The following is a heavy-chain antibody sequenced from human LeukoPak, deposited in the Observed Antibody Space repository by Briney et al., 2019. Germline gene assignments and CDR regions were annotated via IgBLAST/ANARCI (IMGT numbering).Heavy chain of an antibody. CDR1: GFTFPNYW. D-gene: IGHD4-23*01. Sequence: GGSLRLSCVAFGFTFPNYWMSWVRQAPEKGLEWVANIKQDGRVKQYVDSMKGRFTISRDNAKNPLYLQMNSLRAEDTAVYYCARDRDDGGFDYWGQGILVTVSS. V-gene: IGHV3-7*01. J-gene: IGHJ4*02. CDR2: IKQDGRVK. CDR3: ARDRDDGGFDY.